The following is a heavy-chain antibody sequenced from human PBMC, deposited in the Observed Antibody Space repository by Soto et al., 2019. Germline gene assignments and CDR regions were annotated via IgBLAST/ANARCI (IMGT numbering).Heavy chain of an antibody. J-gene: IGHJ6*02. Sequence: QVQLVQSGAEVKKPGSSGKVSCKASGGTFSSYAISWVRQAPGQGLEWRGGIIPIFGTADYAQKFQGRVTITADESTSTAYVELSSLRSEDTAVYYCAKNPENYYYGMDVWGQGTTVTVSS. CDR3: AKNPENYYYGMDV. CDR1: GGTFSSYA. V-gene: IGHV1-69*12. CDR2: IIPIFGTA.